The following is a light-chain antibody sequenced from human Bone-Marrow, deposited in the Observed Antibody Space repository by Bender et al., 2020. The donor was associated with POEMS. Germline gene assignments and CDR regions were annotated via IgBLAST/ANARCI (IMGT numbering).Light chain of an antibody. CDR2: AGT. Sequence: QSALTQPASVSGSPGQSITISCTGSTSDVGTYNLVAWYQQHPGKAPRLIIYAGTQRPSGISNRFSGSKSGNTASLTVSGLQADDEGDYFCSSYVGTSNLVVFGGGTKLTVL. CDR1: TSDVGTYNL. J-gene: IGLJ2*01. V-gene: IGLV2-14*02. CDR3: SSYVGTSNLVV.